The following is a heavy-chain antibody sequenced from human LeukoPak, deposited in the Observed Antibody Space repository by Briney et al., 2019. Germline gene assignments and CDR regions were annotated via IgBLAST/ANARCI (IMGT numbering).Heavy chain of an antibody. D-gene: IGHD2-8*01. Sequence: SVKVSCKASGGTFISYAISWVRQAPGQGLEWMGGIIPIFGTATYAQKFQGRVTITTDESTSTAYMELSSLRSEDTAVYYCARSSDIVLMVYAIEYYFDYWGQGTLVTVSS. CDR1: GGTFISYA. CDR3: ARSSDIVLMVYAIEYYFDY. CDR2: IIPIFGTA. J-gene: IGHJ4*02. V-gene: IGHV1-69*05.